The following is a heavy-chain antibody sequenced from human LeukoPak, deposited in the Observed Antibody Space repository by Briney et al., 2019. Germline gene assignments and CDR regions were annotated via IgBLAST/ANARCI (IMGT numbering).Heavy chain of an antibody. CDR3: ARDQYYDAFDI. Sequence: SETLSLTCTVSGGSISSSYYWSWIRPPPGKGLEWIGFIYYTGNTNYNPSLKSRVTISVDTSKNQFSLKLSSVTAADTAVYYCARDQYYDAFDIWGQGTMVIVSS. CDR2: IYYTGNT. D-gene: IGHD1-26*01. CDR1: GGSISSSYY. V-gene: IGHV4-59*01. J-gene: IGHJ3*02.